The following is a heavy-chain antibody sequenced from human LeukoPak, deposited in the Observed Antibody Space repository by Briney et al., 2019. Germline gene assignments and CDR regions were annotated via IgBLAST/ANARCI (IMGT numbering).Heavy chain of an antibody. CDR3: ATIKRGSIYGYFDF. CDR1: GVSISSHY. J-gene: IGHJ4*02. CDR2: VFDSERT. D-gene: IGHD5-18*01. Sequence: KASETLSLTCTVSGVSISSHYWSWIRQPPAKGREGIGYVFDSERTNDNPSLKSRATLSADTSKNQFSLRLTSVTAADSAVYYCATIKRGSIYGYFDFWGQGVLVTVSS. V-gene: IGHV4-59*11.